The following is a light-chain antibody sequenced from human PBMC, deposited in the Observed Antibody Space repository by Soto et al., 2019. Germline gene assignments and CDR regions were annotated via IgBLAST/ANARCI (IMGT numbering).Light chain of an antibody. Sequence: QSALIQPASVSGSPGQSVTISCTGTSSDVGGYNYVSWYQQYPGKAPKLMIYDVGNRPSGVSNRFSGSKSGNTASLTISGLQAEDEADYYCCSYTTSSTYVFGIGTKVTVL. J-gene: IGLJ1*01. V-gene: IGLV2-14*01. CDR1: SSDVGGYNY. CDR3: CSYTTSSTYV. CDR2: DVG.